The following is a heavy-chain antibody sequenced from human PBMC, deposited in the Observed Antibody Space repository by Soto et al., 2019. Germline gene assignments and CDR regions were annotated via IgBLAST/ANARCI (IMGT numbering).Heavy chain of an antibody. CDR1: GFTFSSYA. CDR2: ISYDGSNK. Sequence: QVQLVESGGGVVQPGRSLRLSCAASGFTFSSYAMHWVRQAPGKGLEWVAVISYDGSNKYYADSVKGRFTISRDNSKNTLYLRMNSLRAEDTAVYYCARSQSGWYPGMDVWGQGTTVTVSS. J-gene: IGHJ6*02. CDR3: ARSQSGWYPGMDV. V-gene: IGHV3-30-3*01. D-gene: IGHD6-19*01.